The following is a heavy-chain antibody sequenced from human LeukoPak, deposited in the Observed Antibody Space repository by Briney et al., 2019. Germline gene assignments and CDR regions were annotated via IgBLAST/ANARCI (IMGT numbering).Heavy chain of an antibody. CDR2: INPNSGGT. CDR3: ARAGPPDYYYGMDV. D-gene: IGHD3-10*01. V-gene: IGHV1-2*02. CDR1: GYTFTGYY. J-gene: IGHJ6*02. Sequence: GASVKVSCKASGYTFTGYYMHWVRQAPGQGLEWMGWINPNSGGTNYAQKFQGRVTMTRDTSISPAYMALSRLRSDDTAVYYCARAGPPDYYYGMDVWGQGTTVTVSS.